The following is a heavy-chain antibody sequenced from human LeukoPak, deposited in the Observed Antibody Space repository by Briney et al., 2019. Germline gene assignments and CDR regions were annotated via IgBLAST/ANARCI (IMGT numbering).Heavy chain of an antibody. J-gene: IGHJ4*02. CDR1: GFTFSSYW. CDR2: IKQDGSEK. V-gene: IGHV3-7*03. CDR3: ARTLYYDILTGYSPTPYYFDY. Sequence: PGGSLRLSCAASGFTFSSYWMSWVRQAPGKGLEWVANIKQDGSEKYYVDSVKGRFTISRDNAENSLYLQMNSLRAEDTAVYYCARTLYYDILTGYSPTPYYFDYWGQGTLVTVSS. D-gene: IGHD3-9*01.